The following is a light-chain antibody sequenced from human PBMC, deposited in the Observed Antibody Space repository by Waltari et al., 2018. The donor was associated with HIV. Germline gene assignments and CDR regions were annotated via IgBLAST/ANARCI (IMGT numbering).Light chain of an antibody. Sequence: VMTQIPLSLSVTPGQPASISCKCSQSLLHNDGKTYLYWYLQKAGQSPQMLIYEVSNRFSGVPDRFSGSGSGTNFTLKISRVEAEDIGVYYCIQTIHLPITFGQGTRLEIK. CDR3: IQTIHLPIT. V-gene: IGKV2D-29*02. J-gene: IGKJ5*01. CDR2: EVS. CDR1: QSLLHNDGKTY.